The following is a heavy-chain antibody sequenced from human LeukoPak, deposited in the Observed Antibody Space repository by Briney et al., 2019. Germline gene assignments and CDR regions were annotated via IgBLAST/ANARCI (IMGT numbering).Heavy chain of an antibody. Sequence: SETLSLTCTVSGDSISSSTYYWGWIRQPPGKGLEWIGRIFYSGSAYYNPSLKSRVTISVDTSKNQFSLKLRSVTAADTAVYYCARHGGPRSNSFQLPLDYWGQGTLVTVSS. J-gene: IGHJ4*02. V-gene: IGHV4-39*01. D-gene: IGHD2-2*01. CDR3: ARHGGPRSNSFQLPLDY. CDR2: IFYSGSA. CDR1: GDSISSSTYY.